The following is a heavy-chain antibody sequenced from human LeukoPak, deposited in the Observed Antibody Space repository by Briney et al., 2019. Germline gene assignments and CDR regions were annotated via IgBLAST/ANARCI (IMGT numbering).Heavy chain of an antibody. CDR1: GYTFTNYG. V-gene: IGHV1-18*01. CDR2: ISAYNGNT. Sequence: ASVKVSCKASGYTFTNYGISWVRQAPGQGLEWMGWISAYNGNTNYAQKLQGRVTMTTDTSTSTAYMELRSLRSDDTAVYYCAKNGGFTMIVVGLFDSGGQGTLVTVPS. J-gene: IGHJ4*02. CDR3: AKNGGFTMIVVGLFDS. D-gene: IGHD3-22*01.